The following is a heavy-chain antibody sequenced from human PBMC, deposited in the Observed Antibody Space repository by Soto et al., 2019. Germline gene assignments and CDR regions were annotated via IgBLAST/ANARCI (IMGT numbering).Heavy chain of an antibody. V-gene: IGHV1-18*01. D-gene: IGHD3-22*01. CDR2: INAYKGYK. CDR3: ARNFDSSGYYYRGNDY. Sequence: EVKKPGASVKVSCTASGXXXXTYGISWVRQAPXXXXXXXGNINAYKGYKKYAQKLQGRVTMTTDTSTNTAYMELGSLRSDDTAVYYCARNFDSSGYYYRGNDYWGQGTLVTVSS. J-gene: IGHJ4*02. CDR1: GXXXXTYG.